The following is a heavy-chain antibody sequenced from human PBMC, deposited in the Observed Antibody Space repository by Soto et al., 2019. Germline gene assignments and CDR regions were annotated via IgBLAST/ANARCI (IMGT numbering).Heavy chain of an antibody. V-gene: IGHV3-23*01. J-gene: IGHJ6*02. D-gene: IGHD4-17*01. CDR3: AKGPGYFGQNDYSDYDSGYYYGMDV. CDR2: ISGSGGST. Sequence: PGGSLRLSCAASGFTFSSYAMSWVRQAPGKGLEWVSAISGSGGSTYYADSVKGRFTISRDNSKNTLYLQMNSLRAEDTAVYYCAKGPGYFGQNDYSDYDSGYYYGMDVWGQGTTVTVSS. CDR1: GFTFSSYA.